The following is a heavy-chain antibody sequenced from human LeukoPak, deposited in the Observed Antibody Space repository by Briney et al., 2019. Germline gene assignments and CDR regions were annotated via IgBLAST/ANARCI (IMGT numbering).Heavy chain of an antibody. J-gene: IGHJ4*02. Sequence: GGSLRLSCAASGFTFSSYSMNWVRQAPGKGLEWVSSISSSSYIYYADSVKGRFTISRDNAKNSLYLQMNSLRAEDTAVYYCARNRASIGYCSGGSCYGPIDYWGQGTLVTVSS. D-gene: IGHD2-15*01. CDR3: ARNRASIGYCSGGSCYGPIDY. CDR2: ISSSSYI. V-gene: IGHV3-21*01. CDR1: GFTFSSYS.